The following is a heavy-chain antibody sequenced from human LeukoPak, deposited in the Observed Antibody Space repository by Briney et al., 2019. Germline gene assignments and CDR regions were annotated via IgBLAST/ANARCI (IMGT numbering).Heavy chain of an antibody. CDR2: ISPDGSTI. Sequence: PGGSLRLSCEASGFTFSGYWMHWVRQAPGKGLVWVSRISPDGSTISYADSVKGRFTISRDNAKNTLYLLMNSLRAEDTAVYYCAKFYDILTGYFDYWGQGTLVTVSS. D-gene: IGHD3-9*01. CDR3: AKFYDILTGYFDY. CDR1: GFTFSGYW. V-gene: IGHV3-74*01. J-gene: IGHJ4*02.